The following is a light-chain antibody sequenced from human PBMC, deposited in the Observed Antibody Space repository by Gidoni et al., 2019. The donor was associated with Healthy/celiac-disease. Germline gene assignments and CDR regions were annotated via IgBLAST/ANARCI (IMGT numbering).Light chain of an antibody. J-gene: IGKJ4*01. V-gene: IGKV1-27*01. CDR1: QGISNY. Sequence: DIHMTPSPSSLSASVGDRVTITCRASQGISNYLAWYQQKPGKVPKLLIYAASTSQAGVPSRCSGSGSGTDFTLTISSLQPEDVATYYCQKYNSAPLTFGGXTKVEIK. CDR3: QKYNSAPLT. CDR2: AAS.